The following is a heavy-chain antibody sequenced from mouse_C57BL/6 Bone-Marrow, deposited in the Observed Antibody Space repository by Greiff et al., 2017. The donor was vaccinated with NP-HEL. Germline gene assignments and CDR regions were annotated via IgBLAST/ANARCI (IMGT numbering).Heavy chain of an antibody. Sequence: EVKVVESGGGLVQSGRSLRLSCATSGFTFSDFYMEWVRQAPGKGLEWIAASRNKANDYTTEYSASVKGRFIVSRDTSQSSLYLQMNALRAEDTAIYYCARDAYYGSSYDAMDYWGQGTSVTVSS. J-gene: IGHJ4*01. CDR3: ARDAYYGSSYDAMDY. CDR2: SRNKANDYTT. V-gene: IGHV7-1*01. D-gene: IGHD1-1*01. CDR1: GFTFSDFY.